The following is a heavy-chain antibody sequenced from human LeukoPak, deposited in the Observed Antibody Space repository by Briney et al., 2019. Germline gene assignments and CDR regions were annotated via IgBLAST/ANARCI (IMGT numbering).Heavy chain of an antibody. V-gene: IGHV3-48*02. CDR3: ARDNDWAFHY. CDR2: INHNGEMI. D-gene: IGHD3-9*01. CDR1: GFTFSNYV. J-gene: IGHJ4*02. Sequence: GGSLRLSCAASGFTFSNYVMSWVRQAPGKGLEWVSYINHNGEMIFYPDFVKGRFTISRGNAKNSLYLQTNSLRDEDTAVYYCARDNDWAFHYWGQGTLVTVSS.